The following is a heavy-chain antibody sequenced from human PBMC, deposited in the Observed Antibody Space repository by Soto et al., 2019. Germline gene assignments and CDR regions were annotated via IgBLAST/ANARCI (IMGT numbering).Heavy chain of an antibody. CDR1: GYTFTTYD. D-gene: IGHD6-19*01. CDR3: ARALGYSSTSRLDL. V-gene: IGHV1-8*01. CDR2: MNPDTGNT. Sequence: QVQLVQCGAEVEKPGASVKVSCKASGYTFTTYDFNWVRQAPGHGLEWMGWMNPDTGNTGYAQKFQGRVTMTRDTSISSAFMALSGLTAEDTAVYYCARALGYSSTSRLDLWGQGTLVTVSS. J-gene: IGHJ4*02.